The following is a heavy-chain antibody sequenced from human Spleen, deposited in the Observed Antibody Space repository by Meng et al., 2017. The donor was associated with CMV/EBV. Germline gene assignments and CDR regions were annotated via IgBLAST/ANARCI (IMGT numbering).Heavy chain of an antibody. J-gene: IGHJ5*02. CDR1: FIDYD. CDR3: TRDGHTGRHGWRYDTGWFDP. V-gene: IGHV1-8*01. Sequence: FIDYDINWGRRASGQGLEGRGWMNPNSGNTGYAQNFQGRLSMTISTSTSTAYMELNSLRSEDTAVYYCTRDGHTGRHGWRYDTGWFDPWGQGTLVTVSS. CDR2: MNPNSGNT. D-gene: IGHD2-8*02.